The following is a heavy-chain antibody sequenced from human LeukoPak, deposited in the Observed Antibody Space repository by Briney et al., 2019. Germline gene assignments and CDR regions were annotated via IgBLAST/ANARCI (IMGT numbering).Heavy chain of an antibody. V-gene: IGHV3-7*01. CDR1: GFTFSSYW. D-gene: IGHD3-22*01. CDR3: ARDDSYSSGYYAY. Sequence: GGSLRLSCAASGFTFSSYWMSWVRQAPGKGLEWVANIKLDGREKYYVDSVKGRFTISRDNAENSLYLQMNSLRAEDTAVYYCARDDSYSSGYYAYRGQGTLVTVSS. J-gene: IGHJ4*02. CDR2: IKLDGREK.